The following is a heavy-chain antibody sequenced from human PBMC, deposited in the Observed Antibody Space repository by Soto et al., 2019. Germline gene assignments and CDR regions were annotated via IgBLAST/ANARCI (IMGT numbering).Heavy chain of an antibody. CDR1: GGSISSYY. J-gene: IGHJ4*02. CDR2: IYTSGST. V-gene: IGHV4-4*07. CDR3: VRGSGGGKQWIYYFDY. Sequence: PSETLSLTCTVSGGSISSYYWSWIRQPAGKGLEWIGRIYTSGSTNYNPSLKSRVTMSVDTSKNQFSLKLSSVTAADTAVYYCVRGSGGGKQWIYYFDYWGQGTLVTVSS. D-gene: IGHD2-8*02.